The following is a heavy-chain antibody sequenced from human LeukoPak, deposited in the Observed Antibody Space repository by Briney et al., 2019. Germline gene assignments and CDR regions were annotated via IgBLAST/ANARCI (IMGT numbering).Heavy chain of an antibody. CDR3: ARLLGYCSSTSCYAGIEWFDP. CDR1: GGSISSSSYY. J-gene: IGHJ5*02. V-gene: IGHV4-39*07. Sequence: SETLSLTCTVSGGSISSSSYYWGWIRQPPGKGLEWIGSIYYSGSTYYNPSLKSRVTISVDTSKNQFSLKLSSVTAADTALYYCARLLGYCSSTSCYAGIEWFDPWGQGTLVTVSS. CDR2: IYYSGST. D-gene: IGHD2-2*01.